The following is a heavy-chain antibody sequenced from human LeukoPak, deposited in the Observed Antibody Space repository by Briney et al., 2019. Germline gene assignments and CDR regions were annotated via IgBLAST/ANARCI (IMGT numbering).Heavy chain of an antibody. D-gene: IGHD3-10*01. V-gene: IGHV3-48*03. CDR2: LSSSGSAF. J-gene: IGHJ1*01. CDR1: GFTFRSYE. Sequence: GGSLRLSCEDSGFTFRSYEMNWVRQAPGKGLEWIAYLSSSGSAFSYADSVKGRFTISRDNSKNTLYLQMNSLRAEDTAVYYCAKDPAIRWFGESTDFGETFQHWGQGTLVTVSS. CDR3: AKDPAIRWFGESTDFGETFQH.